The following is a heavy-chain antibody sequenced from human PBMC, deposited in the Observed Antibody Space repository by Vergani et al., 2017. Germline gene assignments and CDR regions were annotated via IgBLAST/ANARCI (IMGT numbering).Heavy chain of an antibody. Sequence: QVQLVQSGAEVKKPGSSVKVSCKASGGTFSSYAISWVRQAPEQGLEWMGGIIPIFGTANYAQKFQGRVTITADESTSTAYMELSSLRSEDTAVYYCARDFVGITMMQTDWYFDLWGRGTLVTVSS. CDR1: GGTFSSYA. CDR3: ARDFVGITMMQTDWYFDL. V-gene: IGHV1-69*01. J-gene: IGHJ2*01. D-gene: IGHD3-22*01. CDR2: IIPIFGTA.